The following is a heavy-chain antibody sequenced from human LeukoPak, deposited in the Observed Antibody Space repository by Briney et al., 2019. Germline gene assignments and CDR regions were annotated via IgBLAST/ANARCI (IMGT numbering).Heavy chain of an antibody. CDR2: IKEDGSEK. V-gene: IGHV3-7*01. J-gene: IGHJ5*02. CDR3: ESTRSP. D-gene: IGHD1-14*01. Sequence: GGSLRLSCAASGFTLSGYWMRWVRQAPGKGLEWVATIKEDGSEKYYVDSVEGRFTISIDNAKNSVNLQMSSLRADDTAVYHCESTRSPWGQGTPVTVSS. CDR1: GFTLSGYW.